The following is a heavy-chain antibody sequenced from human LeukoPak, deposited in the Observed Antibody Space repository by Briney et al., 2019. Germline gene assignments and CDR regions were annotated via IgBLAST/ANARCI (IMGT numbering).Heavy chain of an antibody. J-gene: IGHJ4*02. V-gene: IGHV3-21*01. CDR3: ARGYYDFWSGPSSDC. D-gene: IGHD3-3*01. Sequence: GGSLTLSRAASGFTFSSYSMNWVRQAPGKGLEWVSSISSSSSYIYYADSVKGRFTISRDNAKNSLYLQMNSLRAEDTAVYYCARGYYDFWSGPSSDCWGQRATVTVSS. CDR2: ISSSSSYI. CDR1: GFTFSSYS.